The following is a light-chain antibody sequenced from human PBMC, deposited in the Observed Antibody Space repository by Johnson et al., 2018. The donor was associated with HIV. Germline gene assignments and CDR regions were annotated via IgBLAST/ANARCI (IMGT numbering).Light chain of an antibody. CDR1: SSNIGNNY. Sequence: QSVLTQPPSVSAAPGQKVTISCSGSSSNIGNNYVSWYQQLPGTAPKLLIYDNNKRPSGIPDRFSGSKSGTSATLGITGLQTGAEADYYCGTWDSTVSVYVFGTGTRVTGL. CDR2: DNN. CDR3: GTWDSTVSVYV. V-gene: IGLV1-51*01. J-gene: IGLJ1*01.